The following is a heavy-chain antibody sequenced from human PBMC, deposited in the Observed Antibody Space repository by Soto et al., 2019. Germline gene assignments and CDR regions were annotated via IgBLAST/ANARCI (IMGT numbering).Heavy chain of an antibody. D-gene: IGHD3-3*01. Sequence: GGSLRLSCAASGFTFSTYWMTWVRQPPGKGLKWVANMDQEGSERYYADNVKGRFTISRDNAKNSLYLQMNSLRAEDTAVYYCARSCRAIFGGHYYYYMDVWGKGTTVTVSS. CDR2: MDQEGSER. V-gene: IGHV3-7*01. CDR1: GFTFSTYW. CDR3: ARSCRAIFGGHYYYYMDV. J-gene: IGHJ6*03.